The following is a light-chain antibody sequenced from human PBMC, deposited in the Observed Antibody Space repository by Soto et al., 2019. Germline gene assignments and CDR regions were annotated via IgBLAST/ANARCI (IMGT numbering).Light chain of an antibody. Sequence: DIVLTQSPATLSLSPGEGATLSCRASQSVGTSLGWYQQKPGQAPRLLIYDASNRATGVPVRFSGSGSGTDFTLTISILEPDDFAVYYCQQRTDRPRLYTFGQGTQLEI. J-gene: IGKJ2*01. CDR3: QQRTDRPRLYT. CDR1: QSVGTS. CDR2: DAS. V-gene: IGKV3-11*01.